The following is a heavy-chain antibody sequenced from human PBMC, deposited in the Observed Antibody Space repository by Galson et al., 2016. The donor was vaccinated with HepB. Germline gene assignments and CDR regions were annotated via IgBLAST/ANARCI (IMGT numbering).Heavy chain of an antibody. J-gene: IGHJ4*02. D-gene: IGHD4-17*01. CDR2: IWYDGTIK. Sequence: SLRLSCAASGFTFASYGMHWVRQAPAKGLEWVAFIWYDGTIKYYADSVKGRFTISRDNSKDTLYLQMNSLRAEDTAVYYCARDYGDSNSYFNYWGREPWSPSRQ. V-gene: IGHV3-33*01. CDR1: GFTFASYG. CDR3: ARDYGDSNSYFNY.